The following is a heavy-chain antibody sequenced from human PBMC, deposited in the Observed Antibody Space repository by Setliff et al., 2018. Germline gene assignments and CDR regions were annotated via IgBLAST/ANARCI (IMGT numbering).Heavy chain of an antibody. V-gene: IGHV3-23*01. CDR1: GFTFSNYA. CDR2: ISGNGDNT. J-gene: IGHJ4*02. D-gene: IGHD2-15*01. Sequence: GGSLRLSCAASGFTFSNYAMTWVRQAPGKGLELVSGISGNGDNTYYADSVKGRFTISRDNSKNTLYLQMNTLRGEDTAVYYCAKGRGSRFAAQNYWGQGTLVTVSS. CDR3: AKGRGSRFAAQNY.